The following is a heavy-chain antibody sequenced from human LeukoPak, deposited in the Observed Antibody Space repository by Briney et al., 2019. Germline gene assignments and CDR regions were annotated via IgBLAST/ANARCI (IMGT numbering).Heavy chain of an antibody. J-gene: IGHJ4*02. Sequence: GASVKVSCKASGYIFTDYYMHWVRQAPGQELGWMGRINPNSGGTNYAQKFQGRVTMTRDTSISTAYTELSSLRAEDTAVYYCARGVCSSTSCYYDYWGQGTLVTVSS. CDR1: GYIFTDYY. D-gene: IGHD2-2*01. CDR2: INPNSGGT. CDR3: ARGVCSSTSCYYDY. V-gene: IGHV1/OR15-1*01.